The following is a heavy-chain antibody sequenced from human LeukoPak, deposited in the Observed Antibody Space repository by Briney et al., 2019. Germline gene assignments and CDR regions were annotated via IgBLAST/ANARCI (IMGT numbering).Heavy chain of an antibody. Sequence: SETPSLTCTVSGASISGSGYYWGWIRQPPGKGLEWIGSIYDNGSAYYNPSLKSRVTISVDTSKNQFSLRLTSVTAADTAVYYCAPLMPPNTVRKPGWDCWGQGTLVTVSS. CDR1: GASISGSGYY. D-gene: IGHD4-17*01. V-gene: IGHV4-39*05. CDR3: APLMPPNTVRKPGWDC. CDR2: IYDNGSA. J-gene: IGHJ4*02.